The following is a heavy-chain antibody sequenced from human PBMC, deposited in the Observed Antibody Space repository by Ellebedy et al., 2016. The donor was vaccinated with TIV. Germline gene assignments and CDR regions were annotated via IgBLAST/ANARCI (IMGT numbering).Heavy chain of an antibody. CDR3: ARGGHRYGDYFLDQ. V-gene: IGHV1-69*13. Sequence: AASVKVSCKASGGTFTTYAINWVRQAPGHGLAWMGGIVPIFGTPDYAQRFQGRVTITADESASTAYMELSSLRSEDTAVYYCARGGHRYGDYFLDQWGQGTLVTVSS. CDR1: GGTFTTYA. CDR2: IVPIFGTP. J-gene: IGHJ4*02. D-gene: IGHD5-18*01.